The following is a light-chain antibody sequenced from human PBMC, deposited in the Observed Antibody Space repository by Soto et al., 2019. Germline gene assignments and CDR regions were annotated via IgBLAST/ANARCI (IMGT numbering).Light chain of an antibody. Sequence: EIVMTQSPATLSVFPGERATLSCRAGQSVSSNLAWYQQKPGQAPRLLIYHASTRATGIPARFSGSGSGTEFTLTISSLQSEDFAVYYCQHYNNWPPWTFGQGTKVEIK. J-gene: IGKJ1*01. CDR2: HAS. CDR1: QSVSSN. CDR3: QHYNNWPPWT. V-gene: IGKV3-15*01.